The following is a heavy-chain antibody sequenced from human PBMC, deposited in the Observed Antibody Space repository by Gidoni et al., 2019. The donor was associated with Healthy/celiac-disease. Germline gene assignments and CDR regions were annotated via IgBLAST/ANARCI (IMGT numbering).Heavy chain of an antibody. D-gene: IGHD3-10*02. Sequence: GKGLEWVSYISSSGSTIYYADSVKGRFTISRDNAKNSLYLQMNSLRAEDTAVYYCARELFVGSMDVWGQGTTVTVSS. CDR2: ISSSGSTI. J-gene: IGHJ6*02. CDR3: ARELFVGSMDV. V-gene: IGHV3-11*01.